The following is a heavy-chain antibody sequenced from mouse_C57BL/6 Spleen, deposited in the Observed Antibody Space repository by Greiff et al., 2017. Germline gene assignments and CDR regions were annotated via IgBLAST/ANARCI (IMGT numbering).Heavy chain of an antibody. CDR3: ARKLPSFSYYFDY. V-gene: IGHV1-76*01. CDR1: GYTFTDYY. J-gene: IGHJ2*01. D-gene: IGHD1-1*01. Sequence: QVQLQQSGAELVRPGASVKLSCKASGYTFTDYYINWVKQRPGQGLEWIARIYPGRGNTYYNEKFKGKATLTAEKSSSTAYMQLSSLTSEDSAVYFCARKLPSFSYYFDYWGQGTTLTVSS. CDR2: IYPGRGNT.